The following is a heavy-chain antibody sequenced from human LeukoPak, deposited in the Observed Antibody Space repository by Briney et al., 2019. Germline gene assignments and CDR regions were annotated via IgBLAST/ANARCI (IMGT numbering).Heavy chain of an antibody. V-gene: IGHV4-38-2*02. Sequence: SETLSLTCTVSGYSISSGYYWGWIRQPPGKRLEWIGSIYHSGSTYYNPSLKSRVTISVDASKNQFSLKLSSVTAADTAVYYCARDLASKIAAAGMTRWFDPWGQGTLVTVSS. CDR1: GYSISSGYY. D-gene: IGHD6-13*01. CDR2: IYHSGST. J-gene: IGHJ5*02. CDR3: ARDLASKIAAAGMTRWFDP.